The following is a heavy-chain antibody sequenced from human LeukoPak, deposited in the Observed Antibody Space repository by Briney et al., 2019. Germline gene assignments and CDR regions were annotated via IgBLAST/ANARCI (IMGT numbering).Heavy chain of an antibody. Sequence: PGGSLRLSCAASGFTFSSYAMSWVRQAPGKGLEWVSAISGSGGSTYYADSVKGRFTISRDNSKNTLYLQMNSLRAEDTAVYYCAKEFEEEGYCSSTSCERANDYWGQGTLVTVSS. CDR2: ISGSGGST. J-gene: IGHJ4*02. CDR1: GFTFSSYA. D-gene: IGHD2-2*01. V-gene: IGHV3-23*01. CDR3: AKEFEEEGYCSSTSCERANDY.